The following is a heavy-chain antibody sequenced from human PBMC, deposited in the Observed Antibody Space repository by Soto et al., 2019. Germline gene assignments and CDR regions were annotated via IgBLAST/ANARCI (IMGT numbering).Heavy chain of an antibody. D-gene: IGHD3-9*01. CDR3: ARLLLYYDILTGYCRTLNWYFDL. Sequence: SETLSLTCAVYGGSFSGYYWSWIRQPPGKGLEWIGEINHSGSTNYNPPLKSRVTISVDTSKNQFSLKLSSVTAADTAVYYCARLLLYYDILTGYCRTLNWYFDLWGRGTLVTVSS. J-gene: IGHJ2*01. CDR1: GGSFSGYY. CDR2: INHSGST. V-gene: IGHV4-34*01.